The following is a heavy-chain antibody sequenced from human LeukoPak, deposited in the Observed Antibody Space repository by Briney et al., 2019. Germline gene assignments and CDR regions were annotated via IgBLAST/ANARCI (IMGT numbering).Heavy chain of an antibody. J-gene: IGHJ3*02. V-gene: IGHV4-39*01. Sequence: SETLSLTCTVSSGSIDSSSYFWAWIRQPPGTGLEWVGTIHYSGTTYYNPTLKSRVTISVDTSKNQFSLRLTSVTAADTAVYYCARPLPQSRVVDDALDIWGQGTMVTVSS. CDR1: SGSIDSSSYF. CDR2: IHYSGTT. CDR3: ARPLPQSRVVDDALDI.